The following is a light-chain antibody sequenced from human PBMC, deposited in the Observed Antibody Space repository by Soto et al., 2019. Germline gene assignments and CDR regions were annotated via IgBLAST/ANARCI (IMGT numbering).Light chain of an antibody. Sequence: NFMLTQPHSVSGSPGKTVTISCTRSSGSIGANYVQWYQQRPGSAPATVIYEDRQRPSGVPDRFSGSVDRSSNSASLTISELNTEDEADYYCQSYDDNEQVIFGGGTKVTVL. CDR2: EDR. J-gene: IGLJ2*01. CDR1: SGSIGANY. CDR3: QSYDDNEQVI. V-gene: IGLV6-57*04.